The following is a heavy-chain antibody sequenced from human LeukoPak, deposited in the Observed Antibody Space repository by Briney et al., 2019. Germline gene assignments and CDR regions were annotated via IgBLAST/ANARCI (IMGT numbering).Heavy chain of an antibody. CDR1: GYTFTSYD. CDR3: ARLTIFGVVIPYDY. Sequence: ASVKVSCKASGYTFTSYDINWVRQATGQGLEWMGWMNPNSGNTGYAQKFQGRVTMTRNTSISTAYMELSRLRSDDTAVYYCARLTIFGVVIPYDYWGQGTLVTVSS. D-gene: IGHD3-3*01. CDR2: MNPNSGNT. V-gene: IGHV1-8*01. J-gene: IGHJ4*02.